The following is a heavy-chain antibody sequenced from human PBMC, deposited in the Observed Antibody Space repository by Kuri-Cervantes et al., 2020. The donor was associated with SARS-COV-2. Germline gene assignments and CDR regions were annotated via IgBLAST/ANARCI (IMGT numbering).Heavy chain of an antibody. Sequence: ASVKVSCKASGYSFTTYGISWVRQAPGQGLEWMGWISAYNGNTNYAQNFQGRVTMTTDTSTSTAYMELRSLRSDDTAVYYCARVLAAALDYWGQGTLVTVSS. CDR1: GYSFTTYG. CDR3: ARVLAAALDY. J-gene: IGHJ4*02. D-gene: IGHD6-13*01. V-gene: IGHV1-18*01. CDR2: ISAYNGNT.